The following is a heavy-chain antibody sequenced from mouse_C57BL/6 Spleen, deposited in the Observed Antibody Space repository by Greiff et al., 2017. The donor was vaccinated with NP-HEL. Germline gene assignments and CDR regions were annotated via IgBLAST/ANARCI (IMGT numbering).Heavy chain of an antibody. CDR2: IDPSDSYT. V-gene: IGHV1-69*01. D-gene: IGHD2-5*01. J-gene: IGHJ3*01. CDR3: ARTYYSNLAGFAY. Sequence: QVQLQQPGAELVMPGASVKLSCKASGYTFTSYWMHWVKQRPGQGLEWIGEIDPSDSYTNYNQQFKGKSTLTVDKSSSTAYMQLSSLTSEDSAVYYCARTYYSNLAGFAYWGKGMLVTVSA. CDR1: GYTFTSYW.